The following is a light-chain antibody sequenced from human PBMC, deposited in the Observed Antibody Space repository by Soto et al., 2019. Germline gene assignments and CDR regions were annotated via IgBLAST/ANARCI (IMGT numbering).Light chain of an antibody. CDR1: QSVSSNY. CDR3: QQYGTSPRGT. V-gene: IGKV3-20*01. Sequence: EIVLTQSPGTLSLSPGERATLSCRASQSVSSNYVAWYQQKPGQAPRLLIYGPSSRATGIPDRFSGSGSGTDFTLTISRLEPVDFAVYYCQQYGTSPRGTFGQGTKVDIK. CDR2: GPS. J-gene: IGKJ1*01.